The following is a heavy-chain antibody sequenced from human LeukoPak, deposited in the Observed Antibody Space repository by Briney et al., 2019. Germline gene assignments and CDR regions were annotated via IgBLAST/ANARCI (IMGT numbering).Heavy chain of an antibody. CDR2: ISSSSSYI. CDR1: GFTFSSYS. J-gene: IGHJ4*02. V-gene: IGHV3-21*01. CDR3: AKDPAVAGTAPVGY. D-gene: IGHD6-19*01. Sequence: GGSLRLSCAASGFTFSSYSMNWVRQAPGKGLEWVSSISSSSSYIYYADSVKGRFTISRDNAKNTLYLQMNSLRAEDTAVYYCAKDPAVAGTAPVGYWGQGTLVTVSS.